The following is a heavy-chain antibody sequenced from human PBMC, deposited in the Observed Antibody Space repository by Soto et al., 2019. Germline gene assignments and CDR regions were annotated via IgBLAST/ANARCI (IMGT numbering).Heavy chain of an antibody. J-gene: IGHJ4*02. D-gene: IGHD1-26*01. CDR1: GYTFNDYY. V-gene: IGHV5-10-1*03. CDR2: IDPSDSYT. Sequence: EVQLVQSGAEVKKPGESLRISCRTSGYTFNDYYITWVRQVPGKGLEWLGRIDPSDSYTHYSPSSEGHVTISEDKSINTAYLQWSSLGVSDTAIYYCARQGHGSSASFPFDYWGQGTLVTVSS. CDR3: ARQGHGSSASFPFDY.